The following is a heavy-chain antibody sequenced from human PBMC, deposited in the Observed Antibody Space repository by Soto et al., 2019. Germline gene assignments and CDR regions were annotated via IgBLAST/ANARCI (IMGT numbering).Heavy chain of an antibody. CDR1: GGSISSGGYY. CDR3: ARGKRLVLVYFDY. D-gene: IGHD6-19*01. CDR2: IYYSGST. V-gene: IGHV4-31*03. J-gene: IGHJ4*02. Sequence: KTSETLSLTCTVSGGSISSGGYYWSWIRQHPGKGLEWIGYIYYSGSTYYNPSLKSRVTISVDTSKNQFSLKLSSVTAADTAVYYCARGKRLVLVYFDYWGQGTLVTVSS.